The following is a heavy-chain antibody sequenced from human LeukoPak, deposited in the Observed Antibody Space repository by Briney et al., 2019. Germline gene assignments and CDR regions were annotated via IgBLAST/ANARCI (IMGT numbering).Heavy chain of an antibody. CDR2: INPNSGGT. J-gene: IGHJ4*02. Sequence: ASVKVSCKASGYTFTCYYMHWVRQAPGQGLEWMGWINPNSGGTNYAQKFQGRVTMTRDTSISTLYMDLNSLRSDDTAVYYCARSDVLYASQGEARYFNHWGQGTLVTVSS. V-gene: IGHV1-2*02. CDR1: GYTFTCYY. CDR3: ARSDVLYASQGEARYFNH. D-gene: IGHD3-16*01.